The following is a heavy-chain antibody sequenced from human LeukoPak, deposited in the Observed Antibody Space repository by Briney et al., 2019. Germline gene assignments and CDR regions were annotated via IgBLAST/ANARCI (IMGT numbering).Heavy chain of an antibody. CDR1: GDSISSYY. J-gene: IGHJ4*02. D-gene: IGHD3-10*01. Sequence: PSETLSLTCSVSGDSISSYYWSWIRQPPGKGLEWIGEINHRGRTTYNPSLKSRVTISVDTSKNQFSLKLSSVTAADTAVYYCASLHQVRGLTVFDYWGQGALVTVSS. CDR2: INHRGRT. V-gene: IGHV4-34*01. CDR3: ASLHQVRGLTVFDY.